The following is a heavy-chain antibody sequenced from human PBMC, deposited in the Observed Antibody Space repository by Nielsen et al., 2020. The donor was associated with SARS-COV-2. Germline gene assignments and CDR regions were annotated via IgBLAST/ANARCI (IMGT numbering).Heavy chain of an antibody. J-gene: IGHJ3*02. Sequence: GGSLRLSFAASGFPFDVYAMHWFRQAPGKGLYWFSGFICFSVIICYADSVKGRFTISRDNAKNSLYLQMNSLRAEDTALYYCAKVMYYDSSGYYYADACDIWGQGKMVNVSS. CDR3: AKVMYYDSSGYYYADACDI. CDR2: FICFSVII. D-gene: IGHD3-22*01. CDR1: GFPFDVYA. V-gene: IGHV3-9*01.